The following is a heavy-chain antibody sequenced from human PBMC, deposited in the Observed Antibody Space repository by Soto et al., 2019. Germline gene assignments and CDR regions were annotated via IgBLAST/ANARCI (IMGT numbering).Heavy chain of an antibody. D-gene: IGHD2-2*01. CDR1: GGTFSSYA. CDR3: ATFATSTEVDWFDP. J-gene: IGHJ5*02. Sequence: QVQLVQSGAEVKKPGSSVKVSCKASGGTFSSYAISWVRQAPGQGLEWMGGIIPIFGTANYAQKFQGRVTITADESTSTAYMELSSLGSEDTAVYCCATFATSTEVDWFDPWGQGTLVTVSS. V-gene: IGHV1-69*12. CDR2: IIPIFGTA.